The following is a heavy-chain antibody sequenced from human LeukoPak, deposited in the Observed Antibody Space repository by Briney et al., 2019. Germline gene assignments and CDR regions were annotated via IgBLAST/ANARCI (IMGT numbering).Heavy chain of an antibody. CDR3: AKRGASSGWYSFDY. Sequence: GGSLRLSCAASGFTFSSYSMSWVRQAPGKGLEWVSAISGSGGSTYYADSVKGRFTISRDNSKNTLYLQMNSLRAEDTAVYYCAKRGASSGWYSFDYWGQGTLVTVSS. D-gene: IGHD6-19*01. CDR1: GFTFSSYS. CDR2: ISGSGGST. J-gene: IGHJ4*02. V-gene: IGHV3-23*01.